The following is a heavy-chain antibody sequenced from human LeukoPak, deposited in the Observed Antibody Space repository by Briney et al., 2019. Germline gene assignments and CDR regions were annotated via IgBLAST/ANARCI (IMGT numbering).Heavy chain of an antibody. CDR2: ISAYNGNT. V-gene: IGHV1-18*01. Sequence: GASVKVSCKASGGTFSSYAISWVRQAPGQGLEWMGWISAYNGNTNYAQKLQGRVTMTTDTSTSTAYMELRSLRSDDTAVYYCARDYYDSSGYYPFDYWGQGTLVTVSS. J-gene: IGHJ4*02. CDR3: ARDYYDSSGYYPFDY. D-gene: IGHD3-22*01. CDR1: GGTFSSYA.